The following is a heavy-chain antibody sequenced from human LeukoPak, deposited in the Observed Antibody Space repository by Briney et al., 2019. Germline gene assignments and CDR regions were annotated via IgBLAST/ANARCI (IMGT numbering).Heavy chain of an antibody. J-gene: IGHJ4*02. CDR2: INHSGST. CDR1: GGSFSGYY. CDR3: ARDRQLVLDY. Sequence: SETLSLTCAVYGGSFSGYYWSWIRQPPGKGLEWIGEINHSGSTNYNPSLKSRVTISVDTPKNQFSLKLSSVTAADTAVYYCARDRQLVLDYWGQGTLVTVSS. V-gene: IGHV4-34*01. D-gene: IGHD6-6*01.